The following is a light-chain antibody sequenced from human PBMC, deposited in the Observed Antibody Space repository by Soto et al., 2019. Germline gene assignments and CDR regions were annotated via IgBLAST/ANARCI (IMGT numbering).Light chain of an antibody. V-gene: IGLV2-14*01. Sequence: QSALTQPASVSGSPGQSITISCTGTSSDGGGYNYVSWYQQHPGKAPKLMIYEVSNRPSGVSNRFSGSKSGNTASLSISGLQDEDEADYYCSSYTSSSIEYVFGTGTKLTVL. CDR3: SSYTSSSIEYV. CDR2: EVS. J-gene: IGLJ1*01. CDR1: SSDGGGYNY.